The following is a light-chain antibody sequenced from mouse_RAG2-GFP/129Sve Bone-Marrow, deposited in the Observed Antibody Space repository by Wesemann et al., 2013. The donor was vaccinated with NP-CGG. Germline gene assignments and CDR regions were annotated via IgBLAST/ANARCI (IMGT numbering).Light chain of an antibody. V-gene: IGKV6-23*01. CDR2: WAS. CDR1: QDVGTA. CDR3: QQYSSYPTWT. Sequence: DIVMTQSHKFMSTSVGDRVSITCKASQDVGTAVAWYQQKPGQSPKLLIYWASTRHTGVPDRFTGSGSGTDFTLTISNVQSEDLADYFCQQYSSYPTWTFGGGTKLEIK. J-gene: IGKJ1*01.